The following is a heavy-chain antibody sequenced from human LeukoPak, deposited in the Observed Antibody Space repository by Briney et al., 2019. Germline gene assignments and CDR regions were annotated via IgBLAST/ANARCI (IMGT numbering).Heavy chain of an antibody. CDR3: ARVPDIAAAGNWFDP. D-gene: IGHD6-13*01. CDR1: GFTFSSYS. V-gene: IGHV3-48*04. Sequence: GGSLRLSCAASGFTFSSYSMNWVRQAPGRGLEWVSYISRSSSTIFYADSVKGRFTISRDNAKNSLYLQLNSLRAVDTAVYYCARVPDIAAAGNWFDPWGQGTLVTVSS. J-gene: IGHJ5*02. CDR2: ISRSSSTI.